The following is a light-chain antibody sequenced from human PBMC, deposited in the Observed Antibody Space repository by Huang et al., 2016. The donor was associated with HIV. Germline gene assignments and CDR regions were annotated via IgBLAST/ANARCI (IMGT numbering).Light chain of an antibody. Sequence: EIVLTQSPATLSFFPGPRVSLPCRAIQNINTHLAWYQQKPGQPPLLPIYEASRGVPGVAARFSGCGSGTDFTITISSLESEDFATYYCQQRVNGLTFGGGTKV. CDR1: QNINTH. CDR2: EAS. J-gene: IGKJ4*01. V-gene: IGKV3-11*01. CDR3: QQRVNGLT.